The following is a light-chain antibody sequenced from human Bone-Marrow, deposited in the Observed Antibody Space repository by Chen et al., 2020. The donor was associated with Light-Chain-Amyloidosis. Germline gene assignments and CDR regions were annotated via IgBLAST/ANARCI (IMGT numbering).Light chain of an antibody. CDR1: SSDVDGYNY. V-gene: IGLV2-14*01. CDR3: SSYTSRSTLDV. J-gene: IGLJ1*01. CDR2: DIS. Sequence: QSALTQPASVFGSPGESLTISCTGTSSDVDGYNYVSWYQQHPGKAPKLMIYDISNRPSGVSNRFSGSKSGNTASLTISGLQAEDEADYYCSSYTSRSTLDVFGTGTKVTVL.